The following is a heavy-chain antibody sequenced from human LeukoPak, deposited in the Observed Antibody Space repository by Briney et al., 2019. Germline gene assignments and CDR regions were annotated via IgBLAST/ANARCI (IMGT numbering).Heavy chain of an antibody. J-gene: IGHJ3*01. CDR2: LRPSTTT. CDR3: ARHDDYPSISQPDGFDV. Sequence: SETLPLTSTVSGGSISSSSKFWGWIRQPPGKGLEWIGSLRPSTTTYYNPSLRSRVAISVDTSKNQFSLTLSSVTAADSAVYFCARHDDYPSISQPDGFDVWGQGTMVTVSS. CDR1: GGSISSSSKF. V-gene: IGHV4-39*01. D-gene: IGHD4-11*01.